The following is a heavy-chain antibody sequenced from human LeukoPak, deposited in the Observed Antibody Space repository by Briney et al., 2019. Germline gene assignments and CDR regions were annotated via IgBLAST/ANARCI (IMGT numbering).Heavy chain of an antibody. V-gene: IGHV3-21*01. Sequence: GGSLRLSCAASGFTFSSYSMNWVRQAPGKGLEWVSSISSSSTYIYYADSVKGRFTIPRDNAKNSLYLQMNSLRDEDTAVYYCARGSPNLFDYWGQGTLVTVSS. CDR1: GFTFSSYS. CDR3: ARGSPNLFDY. D-gene: IGHD1-14*01. CDR2: ISSSSTYI. J-gene: IGHJ4*02.